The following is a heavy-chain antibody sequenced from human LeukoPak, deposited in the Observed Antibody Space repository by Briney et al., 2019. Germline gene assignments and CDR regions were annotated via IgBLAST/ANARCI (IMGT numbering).Heavy chain of an antibody. CDR1: GGSISSYY. D-gene: IGHD2-2*01. Sequence: SETLYLTCTVSGGSISSYYWSWIRQPPGKGLEWIGYIYYSGSTNYNPSLKSRVTISVDTSKNQFSLKLSSVTAADTAVYYCARVSCSSTSCHYYFDYWGQGTLVTVSS. V-gene: IGHV4-59*01. CDR2: IYYSGST. CDR3: ARVSCSSTSCHYYFDY. J-gene: IGHJ4*02.